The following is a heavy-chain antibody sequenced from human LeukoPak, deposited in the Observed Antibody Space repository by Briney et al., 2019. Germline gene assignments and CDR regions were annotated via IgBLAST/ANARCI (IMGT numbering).Heavy chain of an antibody. J-gene: IGHJ4*02. CDR1: GGSISSGVYY. V-gene: IGHV4-31*03. Sequence: SETLSLTCTVSGGSISSGVYYWSWIRQHPGKGLEWIGEIYHSGRANYNPSLKSRVNMSVDKSKNQFSLSLSSVTAADTAVYHCARGLYGSDSYWGQGNLVTVSS. CDR3: ARGLYGSDSY. CDR2: IYHSGRA. D-gene: IGHD6-19*01.